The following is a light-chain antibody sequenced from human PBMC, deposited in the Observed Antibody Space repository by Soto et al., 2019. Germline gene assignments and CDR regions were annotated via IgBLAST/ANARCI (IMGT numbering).Light chain of an antibody. J-gene: IGLJ1*01. CDR3: SSYTSTTAYI. CDR2: HVS. V-gene: IGLV2-14*03. Sequence: QSVLTQPASASGSPGQSITISCTGTSSDVGGYNYVSWYQQHPGDAPKLMIYHVSNRPSGVSNRFSGSKSGNTASLTISGLQAEDEADYYCSSYTSTTAYIFGTGTKATVL. CDR1: SSDVGGYNY.